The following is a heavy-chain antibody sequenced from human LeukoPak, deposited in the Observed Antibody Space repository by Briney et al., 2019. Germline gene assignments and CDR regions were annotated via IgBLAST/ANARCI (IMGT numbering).Heavy chain of an antibody. V-gene: IGHV4-30-2*05. J-gene: IGHJ4*02. CDR2: IYHSGST. CDR3: ARDQAGDGYIY. CDR1: GGSISSGGYS. Sequence: NPSQTLSLTRAVSGGSISSGGYSWSWIRQPPGKGLEWIGYIYHSGSTYYNPSLKSRVTISVDTSKNQFSLKLSSVTAADTAVYYCARDQAGDGYIYWGQGTLVTVSS. D-gene: IGHD5-24*01.